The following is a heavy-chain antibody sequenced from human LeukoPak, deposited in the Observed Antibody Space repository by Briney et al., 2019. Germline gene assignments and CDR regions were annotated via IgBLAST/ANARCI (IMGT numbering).Heavy chain of an antibody. V-gene: IGHV3-7*01. CDR2: VKQGGSEN. CDR1: GFTFSTHW. Sequence: PGGSLRLSCAASGFTFSTHWMTWVRQAPGKGLEWVGNVKQGGSENYYADSVKGRFTISRDNAKNSLYLQMNSLRAEDTAVYYCVRDFRFLDDYWGQGTLVTVSS. J-gene: IGHJ4*02. D-gene: IGHD3-3*01. CDR3: VRDFRFLDDY.